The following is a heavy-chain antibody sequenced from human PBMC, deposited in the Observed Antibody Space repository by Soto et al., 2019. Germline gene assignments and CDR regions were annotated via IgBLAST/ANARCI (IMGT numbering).Heavy chain of an antibody. Sequence: PSETLCLTYTVSGGSIGAYYWSWIRQPPGKGLEWIGYIYNSGNTDYNPSLKSRVTISVDTSKNQFSLKLSSVTAADTAVYYCARDHITAPVGRSFDYWGQGTLVTVSS. CDR1: GGSIGAYY. CDR2: IYNSGNT. CDR3: ARDHITAPVGRSFDY. D-gene: IGHD6-13*01. V-gene: IGHV4-59*01. J-gene: IGHJ4*02.